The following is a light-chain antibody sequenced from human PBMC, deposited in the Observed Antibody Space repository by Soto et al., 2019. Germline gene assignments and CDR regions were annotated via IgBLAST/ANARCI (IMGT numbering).Light chain of an antibody. Sequence: EIVMTQSPATLSVSPGERASLSCRASQSVSSNLAWYQQKPGQTPRLLIYATSTRATGNPARFSGSGSGTEFTLTISSLQSEDFAVYYCQHYNNWPLTFGGGTKVEIK. CDR3: QHYNNWPLT. V-gene: IGKV3-15*01. CDR1: QSVSSN. J-gene: IGKJ4*01. CDR2: ATS.